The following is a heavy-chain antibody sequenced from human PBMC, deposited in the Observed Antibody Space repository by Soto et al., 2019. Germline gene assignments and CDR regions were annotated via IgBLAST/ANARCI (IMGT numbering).Heavy chain of an antibody. V-gene: IGHV3-23*01. CDR3: AKDARSGYYLYYFDY. CDR1: VFTFSSYA. D-gene: IGHD3-22*01. CDR2: ISGSGGST. J-gene: IGHJ4*02. Sequence: GALRLSCSASVFTFSSYAMSWVRQAPGKGLEWVSAISGSGGSTYYADSVKGRFTISRDNSKNTLYLQMNSLRAEDTAVYYCAKDARSGYYLYYFDYWGQGTLVTVSS.